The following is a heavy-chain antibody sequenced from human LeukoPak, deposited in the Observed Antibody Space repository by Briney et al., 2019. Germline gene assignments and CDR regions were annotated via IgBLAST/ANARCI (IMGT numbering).Heavy chain of an antibody. CDR2: ISSSGSTV. V-gene: IGHV3-11*01. D-gene: IGHD1-26*01. CDR1: GFTFSDYY. J-gene: IGHJ4*02. Sequence: GGSLRLSCAASGFTFSDYYMSWIRQAPGKGLEWVSYISSSGSTVYYADSVKGRFTISRDNAKNSLYLQMNSLRAEDTAVYYCASPYSGSYPARDYWGQGTLVTVSS. CDR3: ASPYSGSYPARDY.